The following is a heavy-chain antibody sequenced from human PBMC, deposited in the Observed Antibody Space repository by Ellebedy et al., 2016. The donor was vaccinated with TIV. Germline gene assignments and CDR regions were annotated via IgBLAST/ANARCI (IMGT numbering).Heavy chain of an antibody. J-gene: IGHJ4*02. D-gene: IGHD5-18*01. Sequence: ESLKISCAGSGFTFGTSDMNWIRQPPGKGLEWIGEINHSGSTNYNPSLKSRVTISVDTSKNQFSLKLSSVTAADTAVYYCARGLDTAMSLGDWGQGTLVTVSS. CDR2: INHSGST. CDR1: GFTFGTSD. CDR3: ARGLDTAMSLGD. V-gene: IGHV4-34*01.